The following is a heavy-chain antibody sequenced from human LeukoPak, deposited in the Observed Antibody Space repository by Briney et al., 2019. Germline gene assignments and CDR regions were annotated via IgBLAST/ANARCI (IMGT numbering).Heavy chain of an antibody. D-gene: IGHD3-10*01. CDR3: ARDASSGYYYGSGSYYTSESPPDY. Sequence: GGSLRLPCAASGFTFSSYGMHWVRQGPGKGLEWVAFIRHDGSNKYYADSVRGRFTISRDNAKNTLYLQMNSLRAEDTAVYYCARDASSGYYYGSGSYYTSESPPDYWGQGTLVTVSS. J-gene: IGHJ4*02. V-gene: IGHV3-30*02. CDR2: IRHDGSNK. CDR1: GFTFSSYG.